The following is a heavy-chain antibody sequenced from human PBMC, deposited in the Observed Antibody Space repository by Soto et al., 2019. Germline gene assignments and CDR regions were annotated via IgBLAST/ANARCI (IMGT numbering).Heavy chain of an antibody. CDR3: ATSRYQVSQPNCYYQGMDV. J-gene: IGHJ6*02. D-gene: IGHD6-13*01. Sequence: ASVKVSCKVSGHTLTELSIHWVRQAPGKGLEWMGGFDPEDGETIYVQKFQGRVTMTEDTSTDTAYMELSSLRSEDTALYYCATSRYQVSQPNCYYQGMDVWGQGTTVTVSS. CDR2: FDPEDGET. CDR1: GHTLTELS. V-gene: IGHV1-24*01.